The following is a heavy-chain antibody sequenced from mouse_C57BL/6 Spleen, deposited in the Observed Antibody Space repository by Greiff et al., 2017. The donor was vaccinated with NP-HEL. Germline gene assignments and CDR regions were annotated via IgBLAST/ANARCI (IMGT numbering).Heavy chain of an antibody. CDR1: GFSLTSYG. Sequence: QVQLQESGPGLVQPSQSLSITCTVSGFSLTSYGVHWVRQSPGKGLEWLGVIWRGGSTDYNAAFMSRLSITKDNSKSQVFFKMNSLQADDTAIYYCAKLLRGAYAMDYWGQGTSVTVSS. J-gene: IGHJ4*01. CDR2: IWRGGST. D-gene: IGHD1-1*01. V-gene: IGHV2-5*01. CDR3: AKLLRGAYAMDY.